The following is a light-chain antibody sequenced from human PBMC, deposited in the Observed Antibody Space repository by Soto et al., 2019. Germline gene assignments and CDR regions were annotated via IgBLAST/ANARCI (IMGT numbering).Light chain of an antibody. J-gene: IGLJ1*01. Sequence: QAGLTQPPSLSGAPGQRVTISCTGSSSNIGSTYDVQWYQQLPGTAPKLLIHGNTDRPSGVPDRFSGSKSGTSASLAITGLQADDEADYYCQSYDDSLSVHYVFGTGTKVTVL. V-gene: IGLV1-40*01. CDR2: GNT. CDR3: QSYDDSLSVHYV. CDR1: SSNIGSTYD.